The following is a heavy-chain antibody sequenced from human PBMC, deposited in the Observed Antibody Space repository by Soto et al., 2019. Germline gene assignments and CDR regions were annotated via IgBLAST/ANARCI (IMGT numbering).Heavy chain of an antibody. Sequence: PSETLSLTCSVSGSSMTTYYWHWIRQAPGKGLEWIGFIYNSGRGSTGSNPSLSSRVTISIETSKNQFSLKLSSVTAADTAVYYCARGRMAGCSDVWGQGTTVTVSS. J-gene: IGHJ6*02. CDR2: IYNSGRGST. V-gene: IGHV4-59*01. CDR3: ARGRMAGCSDV. CDR1: GSSMTTYY. D-gene: IGHD6-19*01.